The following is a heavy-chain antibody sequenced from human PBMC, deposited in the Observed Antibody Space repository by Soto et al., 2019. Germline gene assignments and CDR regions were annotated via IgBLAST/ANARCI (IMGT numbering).Heavy chain of an antibody. V-gene: IGHV2-26*01. Sequence: QVTLKESGPVLVRLTETLTLTCTVSGFSLNNARVGVSWIRQPPGKALEWLAHILSNDGKSYSTSLKTRLSISKDTSKSQVVLTMTNMDPVDTATYYCARMLAVNYYYYYMDVWGKGTTVTVSS. CDR2: ILSNDGK. D-gene: IGHD3-10*01. CDR3: ARMLAVNYYYYYMDV. J-gene: IGHJ6*03. CDR1: GFSLNNARVG.